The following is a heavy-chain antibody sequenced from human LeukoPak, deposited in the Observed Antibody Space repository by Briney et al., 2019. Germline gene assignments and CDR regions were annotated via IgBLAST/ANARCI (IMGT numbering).Heavy chain of an antibody. Sequence: ASVKVSCKASGYTFTSYGISWVRQAPGQGLEWMGWISAYNGNTNYAQKLQGRVTMTTDTSTSTAYMELRSLRSDDTAVYYCARELWGAAAQTYFDYWGQGTPVTVSS. D-gene: IGHD6-13*01. CDR3: ARELWGAAAQTYFDY. V-gene: IGHV1-18*01. CDR2: ISAYNGNT. CDR1: GYTFTSYG. J-gene: IGHJ4*02.